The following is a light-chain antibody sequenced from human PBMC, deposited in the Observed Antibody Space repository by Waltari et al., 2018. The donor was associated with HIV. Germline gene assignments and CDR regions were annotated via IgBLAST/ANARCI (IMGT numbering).Light chain of an antibody. CDR2: EDS. Sequence: QSALTQPASVSGSPGQSITISCTGTSNTGDDYKYVSWYQHHPGKAPKVIIYEDSHRPSGVSNRFSGSKSGNTASLTISGLQPEDEADYFCASYISSSSPEFGGGTKVTVL. J-gene: IGLJ3*02. V-gene: IGLV2-14*01. CDR3: ASYISSSSPE. CDR1: SNTGDDYKY.